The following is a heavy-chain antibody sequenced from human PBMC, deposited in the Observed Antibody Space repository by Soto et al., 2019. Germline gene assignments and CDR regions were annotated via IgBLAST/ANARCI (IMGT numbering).Heavy chain of an antibody. D-gene: IGHD4-17*01. J-gene: IGHJ4*02. Sequence: QVQLVQSGAEVKKPGSSVKVSCKASGGTFSSYAISWVRQAPGQGLEWMGGIIPIFGTANYAQKFQGRVTITADESTSTAYMELSSLISEDTAVYYCARAGDSYMTTVVTPFDYWGQGTLVTVSS. CDR3: ARAGDSYMTTVVTPFDY. CDR1: GGTFSSYA. V-gene: IGHV1-69*19. CDR2: IIPIFGTA.